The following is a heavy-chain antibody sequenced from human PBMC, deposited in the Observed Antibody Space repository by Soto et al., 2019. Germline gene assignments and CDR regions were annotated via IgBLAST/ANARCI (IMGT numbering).Heavy chain of an antibody. CDR1: GYTFTSYY. CDR2: INPSGGST. J-gene: IGHJ3*02. Sequence: ASVKVSCKASGYTFTSYYMHWVRQAPGQGLGWMGIINPSGGSTSYAQKFQGRVTMTRDTSTSTVYMELSSLRSEDTAVYYCARDPGKARDFWSGYYIWGQGTMVTVSS. D-gene: IGHD3-3*01. CDR3: ARDPGKARDFWSGYYI. V-gene: IGHV1-46*01.